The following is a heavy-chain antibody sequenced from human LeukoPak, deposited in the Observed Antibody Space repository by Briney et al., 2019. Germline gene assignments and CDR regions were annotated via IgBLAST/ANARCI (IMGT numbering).Heavy chain of an antibody. CDR1: GGSFSGYY. Sequence: SETLSLTCAVYGGSFSGYYWSWIRQPPGKGLEWIGEINHSGSTNYNPSLKSRVTISVDTSKNQFSLKPSSVTAADTAVYYCARALYSSSWYKYFQHWGQGTLVTVSS. D-gene: IGHD6-13*01. V-gene: IGHV4-34*01. J-gene: IGHJ1*01. CDR2: INHSGST. CDR3: ARALYSSSWYKYFQH.